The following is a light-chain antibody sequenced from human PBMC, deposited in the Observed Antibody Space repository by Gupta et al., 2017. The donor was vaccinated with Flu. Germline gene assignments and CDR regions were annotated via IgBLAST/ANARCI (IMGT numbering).Light chain of an antibody. CDR1: TNDIGAYNF. J-gene: IGLJ3*02. CDR3: SSYTSGATWV. Sequence: QSALTQPASVSGSPGQSITISCTGTTNDIGAYNFVSWYQHHPGAAPKLMICDVTDRPSGVSHRFSGSKSGNTASLTISGLQAEDDGTYYCSSYTSGATWVFGGGTKLTVL. V-gene: IGLV2-14*01. CDR2: DVT.